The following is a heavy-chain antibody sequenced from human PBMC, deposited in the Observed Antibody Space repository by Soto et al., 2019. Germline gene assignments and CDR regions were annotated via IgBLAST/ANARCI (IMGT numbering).Heavy chain of an antibody. D-gene: IGHD3-16*02. Sequence: QVRLQEVGPRLVKPSGNPAPTCGVFGGFISRDYWVSLVRQAPGEGLEWIGEIYRSGSTNSNPSPQSRVTISLDKSKNQFSLKLSSVTAADTAVYYCARDGGAVWGTYRQRAPRFDYWGQGTLVTVSS. V-gene: IGHV4-4*02. CDR1: GGFISRDYW. CDR2: IYRSGST. J-gene: IGHJ4*02. CDR3: ARDGGAVWGTYRQRAPRFDY.